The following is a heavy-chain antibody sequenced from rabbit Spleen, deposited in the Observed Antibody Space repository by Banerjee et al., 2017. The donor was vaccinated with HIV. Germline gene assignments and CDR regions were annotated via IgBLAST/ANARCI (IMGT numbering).Heavy chain of an antibody. CDR3: ARKYASSNHYWDL. D-gene: IGHD8-1*01. V-gene: IGHV1S40*01. J-gene: IGHJ4*01. CDR2: IDSGSSGFT. CDR1: GVSFSSSSY. Sequence: QSLEESGGDLVKPGASLTLTCTASGVSFSSSSYMCWVRQAPGKGLEWIACIDSGSSGFTYFATWAKGRFTISKTSSTTVTLQMTRLTAADTATYFCARKYASSNHYWDLWGPGTLVTVS.